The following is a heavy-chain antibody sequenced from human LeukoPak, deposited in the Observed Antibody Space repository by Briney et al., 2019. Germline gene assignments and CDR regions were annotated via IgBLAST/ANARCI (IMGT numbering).Heavy chain of an antibody. Sequence: SETLSLTCAVYGGSFSGYYWSWIRRPPGKGLEWIGEINHSGSTNYNPSLKSRVTISVDTSKNQFSLKLSSVTAADTAVYYCARAYSSGWNYYYYGMDVWGQGTTVTVSS. V-gene: IGHV4-34*01. CDR2: INHSGST. CDR3: ARAYSSGWNYYYYGMDV. CDR1: GGSFSGYY. J-gene: IGHJ6*02. D-gene: IGHD6-19*01.